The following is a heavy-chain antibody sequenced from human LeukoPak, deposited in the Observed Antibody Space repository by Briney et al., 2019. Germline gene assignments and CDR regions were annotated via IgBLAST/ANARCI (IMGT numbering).Heavy chain of an antibody. V-gene: IGHV3-48*03. D-gene: IGHD6-13*01. CDR1: GFTLSSYE. CDR2: ISSRGSTT. CDR3: ARGVSGSSWLIDY. J-gene: IGHJ4*02. Sequence: GGSLRLSCAASGFTLSSYEMNWVRQAPGKGLEWVSYISSRGSTTYYADSVRGRFTISRDNAKNSLYLQMNSLRAEDTAVYYCARGVSGSSWLIDYWGQGTLVTVSS.